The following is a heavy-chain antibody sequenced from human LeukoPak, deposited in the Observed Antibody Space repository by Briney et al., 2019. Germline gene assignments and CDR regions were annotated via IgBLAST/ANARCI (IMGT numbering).Heavy chain of an antibody. CDR3: ARRAGEYSHPYDY. J-gene: IGHJ4*02. CDR1: GFTFSSYA. D-gene: IGHD2-15*01. Sequence: GGSLRLSCAASGFTFSSYAMSWVRQAPGKGLEWVSTISGSGGGGSTNYADSVKGRFTISRDNSKNTLYLQMNSLRAEDTAIYYCARRAGEYSHPYDYWGQGTLVTVSS. V-gene: IGHV3-23*01. CDR2: ISGSGGGGST.